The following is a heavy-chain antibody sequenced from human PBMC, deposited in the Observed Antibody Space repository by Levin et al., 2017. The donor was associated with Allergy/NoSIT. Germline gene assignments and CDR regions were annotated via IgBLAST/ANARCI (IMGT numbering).Heavy chain of an antibody. CDR1: GFSFRSFG. J-gene: IGHJ4*02. CDR3: AKDIGFGTSSWSFDH. D-gene: IGHD6-13*01. V-gene: IGHV3-30*18. CDR2: ISYDGSDK. Sequence: GESLKISCAASGFSFRSFGMNWVRQAPGKGLEWVAVISYDGSDKYYADSVKGRFTISRDNSKNTLYLQMNSLRPEDTAVYSCAKDIGFGTSSWSFDHWGQGILVTVSS.